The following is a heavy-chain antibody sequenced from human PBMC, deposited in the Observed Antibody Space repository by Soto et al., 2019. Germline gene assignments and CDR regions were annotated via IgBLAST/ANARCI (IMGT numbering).Heavy chain of an antibody. CDR2: ISAYNGNT. D-gene: IGHD3-10*01. V-gene: IGHV1-18*01. J-gene: IGHJ4*02. Sequence: QVQLVQSGAEVKKPGASVKVSCKASGYTFTSYGISWVRQAPGQGLEGMGWISAYNGNTNYAQKLQGRLTMTTGTFTSTAEMELRSLRSDDTAVYYCARVEITMVRGVTRAIDYWGQGTLVTVSS. CDR1: GYTFTSYG. CDR3: ARVEITMVRGVTRAIDY.